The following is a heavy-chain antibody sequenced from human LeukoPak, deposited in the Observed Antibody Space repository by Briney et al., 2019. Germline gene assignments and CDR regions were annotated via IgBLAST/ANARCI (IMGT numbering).Heavy chain of an antibody. CDR1: GFTFSSYA. D-gene: IGHD6-19*01. Sequence: QPGGSLRLSCAASGFTFSSYAMSWVRQAPGKGLEWVSAISGSGGSTYYADSVKGRFTISRDNSKNTLYLQMNSLRAEDTAVYYCANDSSPTGYSSGWYAWFDPWGQGTLVTVSS. CDR2: ISGSGGST. J-gene: IGHJ5*02. CDR3: ANDSSPTGYSSGWYAWFDP. V-gene: IGHV3-23*01.